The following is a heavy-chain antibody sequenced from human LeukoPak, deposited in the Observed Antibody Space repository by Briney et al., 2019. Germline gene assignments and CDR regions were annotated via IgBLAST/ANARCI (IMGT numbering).Heavy chain of an antibody. D-gene: IGHD2-2*02. CDR3: ARAPHTIVVVPAAILEYYYYMDV. Sequence: SVKVSCKASGGTFSSYAISWMRQAPGQGLEWMGGIIPIFGTANYAQKFQGRVTITADESTSTAYMELSSLRSEDTAVYYCARAPHTIVVVPAAILEYYYYMDVWGKGTTVTVSS. V-gene: IGHV1-69*13. CDR2: IIPIFGTA. CDR1: GGTFSSYA. J-gene: IGHJ6*03.